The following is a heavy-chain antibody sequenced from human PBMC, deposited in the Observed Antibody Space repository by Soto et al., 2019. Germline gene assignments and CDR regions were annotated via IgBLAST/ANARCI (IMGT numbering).Heavy chain of an antibody. V-gene: IGHV1-24*01. D-gene: IGHD2-8*01. J-gene: IGHJ6*03. CDR3: ATGHCTNGVCYYYMDV. Sequence: ASVKVSCKVSGYTLTELSMHWVRQAPGKGLEWMGGFDPEDGETIYAQKFQGRVTMTEDTSTDTAYMELSSLRSEDTAVYYCATGHCTNGVCYYYMDVWGKGTTVTVSS. CDR2: FDPEDGET. CDR1: GYTLTELS.